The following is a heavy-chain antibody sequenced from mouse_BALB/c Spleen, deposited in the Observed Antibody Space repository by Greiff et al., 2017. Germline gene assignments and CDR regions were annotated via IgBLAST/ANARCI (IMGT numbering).Heavy chain of an antibody. CDR2: ISYSGST. J-gene: IGHJ3*01. V-gene: IGHV3-2*02. Sequence: EVKLQESGPGLVKPSQSLSLTCTVTGYSITSDYAWNWIRQFPGNKLEWMGYISYSGSTSYNPSLKSRISITRDTSKNQFFLQLNSVTTEDTATYYCARTSFAYWGQGTLVTVSA. CDR3: ARTSFAY. CDR1: GYSITSDYA.